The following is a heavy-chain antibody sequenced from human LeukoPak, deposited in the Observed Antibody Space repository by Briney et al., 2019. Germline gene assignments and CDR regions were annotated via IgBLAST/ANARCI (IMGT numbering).Heavy chain of an antibody. J-gene: IGHJ3*02. CDR3: ARVPSVIDAFDI. CDR1: GGSLSSRNYY. Sequence: PSETLSLTCTVSGGSLSSRNYYWGWIRQHPGKGLEWIAYIYYTGSTYYNPSLKSRLTISVDTSKNHFSLRLSSMTAADTAVYYCARVPSVIDAFDIWGQGTMVTVSS. V-gene: IGHV4-31*03. D-gene: IGHD2-21*01. CDR2: IYYTGST.